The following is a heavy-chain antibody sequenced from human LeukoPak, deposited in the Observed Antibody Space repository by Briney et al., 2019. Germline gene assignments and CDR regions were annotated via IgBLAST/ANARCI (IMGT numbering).Heavy chain of an antibody. CDR3: ARLSYDSSGYYPGY. Sequence: SETLSLTCTVSGGSLSSYYWSWIRQPPGRGLEWIGYIYYSGSTNYNPSLKSRVTISVDTSKNQFSLKLSSVTAADTAVYYCARLSYDSSGYYPGYWGQGTLVTVSS. CDR1: GGSLSSYY. V-gene: IGHV4-59*08. D-gene: IGHD3-22*01. J-gene: IGHJ4*02. CDR2: IYYSGST.